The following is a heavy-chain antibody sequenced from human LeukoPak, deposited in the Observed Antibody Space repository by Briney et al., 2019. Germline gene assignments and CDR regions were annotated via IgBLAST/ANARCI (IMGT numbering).Heavy chain of an antibody. J-gene: IGHJ4*02. CDR1: GFTFSSYW. CDR3: ARLASSSWYGGWSLYFDY. D-gene: IGHD6-13*01. CDR2: IKQDGSEK. Sequence: GGSLRLSCAASGFTFSSYWMSWVRQAPGKGLEWVANIKQDGSEKYYVDSVKGRFTISRDNAKNSLYLQMNSLRAEDTAVYYCARLASSSWYGGWSLYFDYWGQGTLVTVSS. V-gene: IGHV3-7*01.